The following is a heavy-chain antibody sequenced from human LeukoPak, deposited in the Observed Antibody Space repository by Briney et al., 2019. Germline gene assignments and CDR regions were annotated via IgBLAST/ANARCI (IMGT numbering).Heavy chain of an antibody. CDR3: ARNSCPSGSCYDNRGYFDF. CDR1: GGSISSYY. V-gene: IGHV4-59*01. CDR2: IYYSGST. J-gene: IGHJ4*02. D-gene: IGHD2-15*01. Sequence: SETLSLTCTVSGGSISSYYWSWIRQPPGKGLEWIGYIYYSGSTNYNPSLKSRVTISVDTSKNQFSLKLSSVTAADTAVNYCARNSCPSGSCYDNRGYFDFWGQGALVTVSS.